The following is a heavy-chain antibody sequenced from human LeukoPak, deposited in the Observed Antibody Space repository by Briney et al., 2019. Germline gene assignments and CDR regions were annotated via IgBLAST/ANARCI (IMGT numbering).Heavy chain of an antibody. CDR2: VFYDGST. D-gene: IGHD4-17*01. V-gene: IGHV4-39*07. CDR3: ASSYSDYGDSPRFDC. Sequence: SETLSLTCTVSGGSISSRLYYWGWLRQSPWKGLEWIGSVFYDGSTYYNPSLKSRVTISVDTSKNQFSLQLSSVTAADTALYYCASSYSDYGDSPRFDCWGQGTLVGVSS. J-gene: IGHJ4*02. CDR1: GGSISSRLYY.